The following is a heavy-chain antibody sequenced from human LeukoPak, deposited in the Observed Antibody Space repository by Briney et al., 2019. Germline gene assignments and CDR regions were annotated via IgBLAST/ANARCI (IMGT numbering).Heavy chain of an antibody. J-gene: IGHJ2*01. Sequence: GGSLRLSCAASGFTFSSYAMSWVRQAPGKGLEWVSAISGSGGNTYYADSVKGQLTISRDNSKNTLYLQMNSLRAEDTAVYYCAKVPYPYWYFDLWGRGTLVTVSS. V-gene: IGHV3-23*01. CDR1: GFTFSSYA. CDR2: ISGSGGNT. CDR3: AKVPYPYWYFDL.